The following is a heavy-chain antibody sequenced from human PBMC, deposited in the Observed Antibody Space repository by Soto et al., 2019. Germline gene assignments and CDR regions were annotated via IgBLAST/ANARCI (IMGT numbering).Heavy chain of an antibody. CDR3: AGGPNRCY. D-gene: IGHD4-17*01. CDR2: IYSSGGT. Sequence: VQLVESGGDLVQPGGSLRLSCAASGFTVSNNYMSWVRQAPGKGLEWVSLIYSSGGTYYADSVKGRFTISRDNSKNTLYLQMNSLRVEDTAVYYCAGGPNRCYWGQGTLVTVSP. V-gene: IGHV3-66*01. J-gene: IGHJ4*02. CDR1: GFTVSNNY.